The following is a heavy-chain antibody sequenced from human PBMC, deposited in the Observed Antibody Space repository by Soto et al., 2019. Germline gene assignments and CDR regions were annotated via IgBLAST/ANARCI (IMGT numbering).Heavy chain of an antibody. J-gene: IGHJ4*02. CDR3: SRGILV. V-gene: IGHV4-31*03. CDR1: GGSMNSGGYC. D-gene: IGHD2-15*01. CDR2: ISYGGTT. Sequence: QVQLQESGPGLVKPSPTLSLTCTVSGGSMNSGGYCWSWIRQHPGEGLEWIGCISYGGTTSYNPSLKSRVIISVDTSKNQFSLKLTSVTVADTAVYYCSRGILVWGQGTLITVSS.